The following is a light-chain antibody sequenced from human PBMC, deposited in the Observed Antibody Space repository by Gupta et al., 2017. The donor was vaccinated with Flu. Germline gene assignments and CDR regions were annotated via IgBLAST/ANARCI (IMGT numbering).Light chain of an antibody. V-gene: IGKV3-20*01. CDR1: QSVSSSY. Sequence: ERATLSCMAGQSVSSSYLAWYQQKPGQAPRLLIYAASSRATGIPDRFCGSGSGRDFTLTISRLEPEDFAVYYCQHYGSSPQTFGQGTKVEIK. CDR2: AAS. J-gene: IGKJ1*01. CDR3: QHYGSSPQT.